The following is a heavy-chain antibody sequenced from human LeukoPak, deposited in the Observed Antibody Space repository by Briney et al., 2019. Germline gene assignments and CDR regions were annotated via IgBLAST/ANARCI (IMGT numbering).Heavy chain of an antibody. D-gene: IGHD3-10*01. V-gene: IGHV4-39*01. J-gene: IGHJ6*02. CDR2: IYSSGST. CDR1: GGSISSSSYY. Sequence: SGTLSLTCTVSGGSISSSSYYWGWIRQPPGKGLEWIGSIYSSGSTYYNPSLKSRVTISVDTSKNQFSLKLSSVTAADTAVYYCAGEEIWGQGTTVTVSS. CDR3: AGEEI.